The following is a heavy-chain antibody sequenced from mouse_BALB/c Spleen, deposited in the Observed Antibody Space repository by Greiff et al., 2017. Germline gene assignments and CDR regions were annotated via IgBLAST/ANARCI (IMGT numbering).Heavy chain of an antibody. J-gene: IGHJ1*01. CDR2: ISSGGST. CDR3: ARGGIYYDYPWYFDV. V-gene: IGHV5-6-5*01. D-gene: IGHD2-4*01. CDR1: GFTFSSYA. Sequence: EVKVVESGGGLVKPGGSLKLSCAASGFTFSSYAMSWVRQTPEKRLEWVASISSGGSTYYPDSVKGRFTISRDNARNILYLQMSSLRSEDTAMYYCARGGIYYDYPWYFDVWGAGTTVTVSS.